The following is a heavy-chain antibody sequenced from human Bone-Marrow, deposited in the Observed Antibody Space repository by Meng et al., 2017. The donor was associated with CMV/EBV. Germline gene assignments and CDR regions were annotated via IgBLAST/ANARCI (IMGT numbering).Heavy chain of an antibody. V-gene: IGHV1-69*05. CDR1: GGTFSSYA. CDR2: IIPIFGTA. CDR3: ARASYDFWSGYYLYYYYYSMDV. J-gene: IGHJ6*02. D-gene: IGHD3-3*01. Sequence: SVKVSCKASGGTFSSYAISWVRQAPGQGLEWMGGIIPIFGTANYAQKFQGRVTITTDESTSTAYMELSSLRSEDTAVYYCARASYDFWSGYYLYYYYYSMDVWGQGTTVTVSS.